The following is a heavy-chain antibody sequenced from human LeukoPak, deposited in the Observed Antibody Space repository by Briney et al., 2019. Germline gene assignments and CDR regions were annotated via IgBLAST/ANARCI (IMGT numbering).Heavy chain of an antibody. CDR2: ISSSSSYK. J-gene: IGHJ4*01. CDR1: GFTLSDYS. D-gene: IGHD2-15*01. Sequence: GGSLRLSCAASGFTLSDYSFNWVRQAPGKGLEWVSSISSSSSYKYYADSLKGRFTTFRDNAKNSLYLQVNSLSAEDTAVYYCARINDIDNSYHLDFWGHGTLVTVSS. CDR3: ARINDIDNSYHLDF. V-gene: IGHV3-21*01.